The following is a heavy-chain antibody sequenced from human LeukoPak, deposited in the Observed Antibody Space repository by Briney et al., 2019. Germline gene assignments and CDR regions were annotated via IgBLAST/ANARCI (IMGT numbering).Heavy chain of an antibody. CDR1: GYTFTSYD. D-gene: IGHD5-12*01. V-gene: IGHV1-8*03. CDR3: AREYDIVANALDY. Sequence: GASVKVSCKASGYTFTSYDINWVRQATGQGLEWMGWMNPNSGNTGYAQKFQGRVTITRNTSISTAYMELSSLRSEDTAVYYCAREYDIVANALDYWGQGTLVTVSS. J-gene: IGHJ4*02. CDR2: MNPNSGNT.